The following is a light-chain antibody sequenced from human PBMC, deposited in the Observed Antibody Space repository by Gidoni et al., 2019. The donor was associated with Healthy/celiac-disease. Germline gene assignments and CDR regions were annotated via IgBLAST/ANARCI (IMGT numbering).Light chain of an antibody. CDR2: DAS. J-gene: IGKJ3*01. V-gene: IGKV3-11*01. Sequence: EIVLTQSPATLSLSPGERATLSCRASQSVSSYLAWYQQKPGQAPRLLIYDASNRATGIPARFSGSGSGTDFTLTISRLEPEDFAVYYCQQRSNWPPGFGPGTKVEIK. CDR1: QSVSSY. CDR3: QQRSNWPPG.